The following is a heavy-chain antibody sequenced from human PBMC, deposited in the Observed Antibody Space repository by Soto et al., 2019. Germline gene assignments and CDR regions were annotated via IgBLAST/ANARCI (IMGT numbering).Heavy chain of an antibody. CDR1: GLTFRSYW. CDR3: VRDMQLWRLDS. CDR2: INTDGSVA. Sequence: EVQLVESGGGLVQPGESLRLSCAGSGLTFRSYWMHWVRQAPGKGLVWVSRINTDGSVAMYVDSVKGRFTISRDNAKNTLYLHMNSLRAEDTAVYYCVRDMQLWRLDSWRQGTLVTVS. V-gene: IGHV3-74*03. D-gene: IGHD2-21*01. J-gene: IGHJ4*02.